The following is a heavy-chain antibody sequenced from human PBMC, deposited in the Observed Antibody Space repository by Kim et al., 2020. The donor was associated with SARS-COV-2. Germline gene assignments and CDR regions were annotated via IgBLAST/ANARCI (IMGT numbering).Heavy chain of an antibody. D-gene: IGHD3-22*01. CDR3: ARGSSGYYDNFDD. J-gene: IGHJ4*02. Sequence: QKLQGRVTMTTDTSTSTAYMERRSLRSDDTAVYYCARGSSGYYDNFDDWGQGTLVTVSS. V-gene: IGHV1-18*01.